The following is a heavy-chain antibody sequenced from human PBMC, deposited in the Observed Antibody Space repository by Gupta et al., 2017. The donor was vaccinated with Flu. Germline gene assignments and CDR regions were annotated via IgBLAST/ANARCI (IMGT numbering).Heavy chain of an antibody. CDR2: IFYSGST. J-gene: IGHJ6*03. CDR1: YD. CDR3: ARVAMAYYYYMDV. Sequence: YDWTWIRQHPGKGLEWIGYIFYSGSTDNNPSLQGRVIISVDTSNNQFSLRLDSVTAADTAAYYCARVAMAYYYYMDVWGTGTPVTVSS. V-gene: IGHV4-31*02.